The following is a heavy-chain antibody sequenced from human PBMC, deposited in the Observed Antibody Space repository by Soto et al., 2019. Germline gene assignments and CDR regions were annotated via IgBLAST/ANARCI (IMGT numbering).Heavy chain of an antibody. CDR1: GDSISSGGYS. V-gene: IGHV4-30-2*01. D-gene: IGHD2-2*01. CDR2: IYHSGST. CDR3: ARRCSSTSCYYYYYGMDV. Sequence: SETLSLTCAVSGDSISSGGYSWSWIRQPPGKGLEWIGYIYHSGSTYYNPSLKSRVTISVDRSKNQFSLKLSSVTAADTAVYYCARRCSSTSCYYYYYGMDVWGQGTTVTVSS. J-gene: IGHJ6*02.